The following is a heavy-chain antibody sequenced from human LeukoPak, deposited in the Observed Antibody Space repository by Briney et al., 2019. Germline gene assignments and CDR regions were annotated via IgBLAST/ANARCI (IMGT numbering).Heavy chain of an antibody. CDR1: GFTFDDYG. CDR3: ARMGCSSTSCYFDY. V-gene: IGHV3-20*04. D-gene: IGHD2-2*01. CDR2: INWNGGST. Sequence: PGGFLRLSCAASGFTFDDYGMSWVRQAPGKGLEWVSGINWNGGSTGYADSVKGRFTISRDNAKNSLYLQMNSLRAEDTALYYCARMGCSSTSCYFDYWGQGTLVTVSP. J-gene: IGHJ4*02.